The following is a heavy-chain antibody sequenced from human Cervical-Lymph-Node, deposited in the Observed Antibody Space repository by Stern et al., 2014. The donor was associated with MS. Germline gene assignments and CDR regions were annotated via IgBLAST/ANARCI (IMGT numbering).Heavy chain of an antibody. J-gene: IGHJ1*01. CDR1: GNNFANYF. CDR2: SNPSDGST. Sequence: QVKLVQSGAEVKRPGASVKISCKPSGNNFANYFIHWVREGPRQGLEWMGISNPSDGSTNNTQKFQDRVIMTRDKSTNTVYMELTSLKSEDTALDFCTYLTHWGQGTQVIVAS. V-gene: IGHV1-46*01. CDR3: TYLTH. D-gene: IGHD3-9*01.